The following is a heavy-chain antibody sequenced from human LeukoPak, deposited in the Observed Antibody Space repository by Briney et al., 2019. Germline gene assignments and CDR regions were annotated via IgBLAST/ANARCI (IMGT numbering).Heavy chain of an antibody. J-gene: IGHJ4*02. V-gene: IGHV3-48*04. CDR3: ARARYCSGGSCLLDY. CDR1: GITVSSND. D-gene: IGHD2-15*01. CDR2: ISSSSSTI. Sequence: GGSLRLSCTASGITVSSNDMCWVRQAPGKELEWVSYISSSSSTIYYADSVKGRFTISRDNAKNSLYLQMNSLRAEDTAVYYCARARYCSGGSCLLDYWGQGTLVTVSS.